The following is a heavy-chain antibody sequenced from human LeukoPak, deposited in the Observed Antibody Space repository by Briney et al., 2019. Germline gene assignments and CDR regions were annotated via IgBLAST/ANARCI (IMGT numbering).Heavy chain of an antibody. CDR1: GFTFDDYG. Sequence: GGSLRLSCATSGFTFDDYGMSWVRQAPGKGLEWVSGINWNGGSTGYVDSVKGRFTISRDNAKNSLYLQMNSLRAEDTAVYYCAKSHRGGLRFLVGFFYMDVWGSGTAVAVSS. D-gene: IGHD3-3*01. CDR2: INWNGGST. V-gene: IGHV3-20*04. J-gene: IGHJ6*03. CDR3: AKSHRGGLRFLVGFFYMDV.